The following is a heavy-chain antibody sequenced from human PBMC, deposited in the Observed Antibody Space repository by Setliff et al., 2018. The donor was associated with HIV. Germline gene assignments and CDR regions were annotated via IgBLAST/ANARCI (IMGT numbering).Heavy chain of an antibody. Sequence: GGSLRLSCAGSGFTFSGSALNWVRQASGKGLEWVGRIRSKANSYATMYAASVKGRFAISRDDSNNTAYLQMNSLEIEDTAVYYCARQGVAGYYYYYMDVWGKGATVTVSS. CDR1: GFTFSGSA. J-gene: IGHJ6*03. V-gene: IGHV3-73*01. CDR3: ARQGVAGYYYYYMDV. D-gene: IGHD2-15*01. CDR2: IRSKANSYAT.